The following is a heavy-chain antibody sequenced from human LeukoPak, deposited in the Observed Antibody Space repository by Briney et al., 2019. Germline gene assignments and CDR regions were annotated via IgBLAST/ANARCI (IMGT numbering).Heavy chain of an antibody. D-gene: IGHD4-17*01. CDR3: ARHVYGEGMVV. J-gene: IGHJ6*04. CDR1: GGSLNGYY. CDR2: IHSSEGT. V-gene: IGHV4-59*08. Sequence: SETLSLTCTVSGGSLNGYYWGWIRQSPGKGLECIGYIHSSEGTAHNASLKSRLTVSLDTSKNQFSLTLSSVTAADTAVYYCARHVYGEGMVVWGKGTTVTVSS.